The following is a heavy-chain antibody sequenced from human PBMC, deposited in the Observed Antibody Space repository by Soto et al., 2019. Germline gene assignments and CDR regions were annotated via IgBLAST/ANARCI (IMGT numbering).Heavy chain of an antibody. CDR3: ATVLCSSPTCYLPDWFDP. Sequence: SETLSVTFTVSGGSISRGANYWSWVRPGPGEGLEWIGNIYYSRGAYYNPSLESRLTISVETTKNSLPPKVTSVTAADTAVDYRATVLCSSPTCYLPDWFDPWGQRTLVTVSS. CDR2: IYYSRGA. V-gene: IGHV4-31*03. J-gene: IGHJ5*02. CDR1: GGSISRGANY. D-gene: IGHD2-2*01.